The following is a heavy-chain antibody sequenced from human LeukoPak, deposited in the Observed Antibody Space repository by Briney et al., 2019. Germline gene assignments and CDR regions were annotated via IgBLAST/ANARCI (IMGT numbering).Heavy chain of an antibody. D-gene: IGHD6-13*01. V-gene: IGHV3-23*01. CDR3: ARSQSSSLIDY. Sequence: GGSLRLSCAASGFTFSSYAMSWVRQAPGKGLEWVSAISGSGGSTYYADSVKGRFTFSRDNSKNTLYLQMNSLTVEDTAVYYCARSQSSSLIDYWGQGTLVTVSS. J-gene: IGHJ4*02. CDR1: GFTFSSYA. CDR2: ISGSGGST.